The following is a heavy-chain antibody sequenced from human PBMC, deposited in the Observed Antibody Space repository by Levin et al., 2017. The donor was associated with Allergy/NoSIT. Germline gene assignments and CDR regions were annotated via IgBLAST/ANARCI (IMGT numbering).Heavy chain of an antibody. Sequence: GESLKISCAASGFTFSSYEMNWVRQPPGKGLEWVSSISDSGSATYYADSVKGRFTISRDNAKNSLYLQMNSLRAEDTAVYYCARPGRSRYEGYWGQGTLVTVSS. V-gene: IGHV3-48*03. CDR3: ARPGRSRYEGY. J-gene: IGHJ4*02. CDR2: ISDSGSAT. CDR1: GFTFSSYE. D-gene: IGHD1-26*01.